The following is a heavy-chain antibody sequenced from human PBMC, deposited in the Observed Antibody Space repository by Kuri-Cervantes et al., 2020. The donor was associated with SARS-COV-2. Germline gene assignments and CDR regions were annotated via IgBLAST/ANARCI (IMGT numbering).Heavy chain of an antibody. D-gene: IGHD3-3*01. CDR3: ARGGKHHHILRFLESVHFDS. J-gene: IGHJ4*02. CDR2: INPNSGGT. V-gene: IGHV1-2*04. CDR1: GYTFSDYSNYY. Sequence: ASVKVSCKASGYTFSDYSNYYMYWVRQAPGQGLEWMGWINPNSGGTNYAQRYQGWVTMTRDTSTRTAYMELSRLTSDDTAVYFCARGGKHHHILRFLESVHFDSWGQGTLVTVSS.